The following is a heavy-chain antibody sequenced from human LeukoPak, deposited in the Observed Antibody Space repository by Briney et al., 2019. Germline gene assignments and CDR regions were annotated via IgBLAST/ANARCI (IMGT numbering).Heavy chain of an antibody. V-gene: IGHV1-8*01. D-gene: IGHD3-10*01. Sequence: ASVKVSCKASGYTFTSYDINWVRQATGQGLEWMGWMHTNSGNTGYAQKFKGRGTMARNTSISTAYMELSSLRSEDTAVYYCASYGSGGDIGGPYYYYYGMDVWGQGTTVTVSS. CDR3: ASYGSGGDIGGPYYYYYGMDV. J-gene: IGHJ6*02. CDR1: GYTFTSYD. CDR2: MHTNSGNT.